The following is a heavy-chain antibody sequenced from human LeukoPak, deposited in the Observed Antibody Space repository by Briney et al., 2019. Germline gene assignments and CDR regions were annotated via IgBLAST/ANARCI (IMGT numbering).Heavy chain of an antibody. CDR3: ARGIWEMATIPYWYFDI. V-gene: IGHV4-4*07. J-gene: IGHJ2*01. CDR1: GASISNYY. CDR2: ISTSGST. D-gene: IGHD5-24*01. Sequence: SETLSLTCTVSGASISNYYWSWVRQPAGEGLEWIGRISTSGSTNYHPSLKSRVTMSVDTSKNQFSLKLSSVTAADTALYYCARGIWEMATIPYWYFDIWGRGTLVTVSS.